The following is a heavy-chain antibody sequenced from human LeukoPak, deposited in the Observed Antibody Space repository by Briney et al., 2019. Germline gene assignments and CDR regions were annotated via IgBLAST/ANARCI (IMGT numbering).Heavy chain of an antibody. CDR2: IYYSGST. J-gene: IGHJ6*04. CDR1: GGSISSSSYY. V-gene: IGHV4-39*01. CDR3: ARLVKVDATPRVRDV. D-gene: IGHD2-15*01. Sequence: PSETLSLTCTVSGGSISSSSYYWGWIRQPPGKGLEWIGSIYYSGSTYYNPSLKSRVTISVDTSKNQFSLKLSAVTAADTAVYYCARLVKVDATPRVRDVWGKGTKVSVSS.